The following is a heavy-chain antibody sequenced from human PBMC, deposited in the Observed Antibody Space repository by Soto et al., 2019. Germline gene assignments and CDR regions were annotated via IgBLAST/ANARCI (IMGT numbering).Heavy chain of an antibody. CDR2: ISNSSSTI. V-gene: IGHV3-48*01. D-gene: IGHD3-3*02. CDR1: GFTFSSYS. Sequence: EVQLVESGGGLVQPGGSLRLSCAASGFTFSSYSMNWVRQAPGKGLEWVSYISNSSSTIYYADSVKGRFTISRDNAKNSLYLQTISLRVEGTTVDYCASAGPPSLGGHNYYYYYYFDVWGKGTTVTVSS. J-gene: IGHJ6*03. CDR3: ASAGPPSLGGHNYYYYYYFDV.